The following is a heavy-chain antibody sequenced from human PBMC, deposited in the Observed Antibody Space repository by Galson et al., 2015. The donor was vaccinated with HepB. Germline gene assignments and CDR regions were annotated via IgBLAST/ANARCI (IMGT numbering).Heavy chain of an antibody. CDR2: ISSSSSYI. D-gene: IGHD2-2*02. CDR3: AREPYCSSTSCYTGRLDYYYYMDV. J-gene: IGHJ6*03. CDR1: GFTFSSYS. Sequence: SLRLSCAASGFTFSSYSMNWVRQAPGKGLEWVSSISSSSSYIYYADSVKGRFTISRDNAKNSLYLQMNSLRAEDTAVYYCAREPYCSSTSCYTGRLDYYYYMDVWGKGTTVTVSS. V-gene: IGHV3-21*01.